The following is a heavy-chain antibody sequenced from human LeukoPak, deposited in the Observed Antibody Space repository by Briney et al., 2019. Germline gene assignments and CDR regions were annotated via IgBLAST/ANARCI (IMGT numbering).Heavy chain of an antibody. J-gene: IGHJ4*02. D-gene: IGHD4-23*01. CDR3: ARRSYGGKDFDY. CDR2: IYPDDSDP. Sequence: GESLKISSKCSGYSFTSYWIACVRQMPGKGLEWMGIIYPDDSDPRYSPSFQGQVTISADKSISTAYLQWSSLKASDTAMYYCARRSYGGKDFDYWGQGTLVTVSS. V-gene: IGHV5-51*01. CDR1: GYSFTSYW.